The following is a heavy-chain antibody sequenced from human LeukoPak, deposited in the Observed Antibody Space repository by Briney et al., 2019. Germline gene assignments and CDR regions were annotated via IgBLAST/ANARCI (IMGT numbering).Heavy chain of an antibody. CDR1: GGSISSYY. Sequence: SETLSLTCTVSGGSISSYYWSWIRQPPGKGLEWIGYIYYSGSTNYNPSLKSRVTISVDTSKNQFSLKLSSVTAADTAVYYCAREVAAAGFDYWGQGTLVTVSS. D-gene: IGHD6-13*01. CDR3: AREVAAAGFDY. CDR2: IYYSGST. V-gene: IGHV4-59*01. J-gene: IGHJ4*02.